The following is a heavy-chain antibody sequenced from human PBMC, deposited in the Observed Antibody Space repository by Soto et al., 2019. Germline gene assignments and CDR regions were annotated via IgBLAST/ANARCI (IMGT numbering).Heavy chain of an antibody. V-gene: IGHV1-69*01. CDR2: IIPIFGTA. J-gene: IGHJ5*02. CDR3: AGPGGPYDSNTSRYGRFDP. Sequence: QVQLVQSGAEVKKPGSSVKVSCKASGGTFSSYAISWVRQAPGQGLEWMGGIIPIFGTANYAQKFQGRVKIPAEEPTSTAYIERSSLRSEDTAVYYCAGPGGPYDSNTSRYGRFDPWGQGALGIV. D-gene: IGHD2-2*01. CDR1: GGTFSSYA.